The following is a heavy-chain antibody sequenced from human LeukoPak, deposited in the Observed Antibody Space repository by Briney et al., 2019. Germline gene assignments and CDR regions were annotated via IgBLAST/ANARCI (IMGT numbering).Heavy chain of an antibody. CDR3: ATSASAPAYYYGLDV. D-gene: IGHD2-15*01. CDR2: LDPEDVEA. CDR1: GYSLTELS. Sequence: ASVKVSCKVSGYSLTELSIHWVRQAPGKGLEWMGGLDPEDVEAIYAQKFQGRVTMTEDTSTDTAYMELSSLKSEDMAVYYCATSASAPAYYYGLDVWGRGTTVTVSS. J-gene: IGHJ6*02. V-gene: IGHV1-24*01.